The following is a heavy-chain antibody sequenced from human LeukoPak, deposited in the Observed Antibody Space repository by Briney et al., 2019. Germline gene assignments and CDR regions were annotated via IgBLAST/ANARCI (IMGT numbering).Heavy chain of an antibody. CDR2: IKQDGSEK. Sequence: GGSLRLSCAASGFTFSNYWMSWVRQAPGKGLEWVANIKQDGSEKYYVDSVKGRFTISRDNAKNSLYLQMNSLRAEDTAMYYCARDSAGNDYWGQGTLVTVSS. D-gene: IGHD6-13*01. CDR1: GFTFSNYW. J-gene: IGHJ4*02. CDR3: ARDSAGNDY. V-gene: IGHV3-7*01.